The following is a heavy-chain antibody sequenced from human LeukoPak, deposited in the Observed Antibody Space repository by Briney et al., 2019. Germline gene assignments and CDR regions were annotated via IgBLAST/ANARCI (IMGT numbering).Heavy chain of an antibody. Sequence: GGSLRPSCAVSGFTFSSYAMGWVRQAPGKGLEWVSAIGPSGDTTYYPDSVKGRLTISRDNSKNTLYLQMNSLRAEDTAVYYCAKAGYSSSWPFDYWGQGTLVIVSS. D-gene: IGHD6-13*01. CDR3: AKAGYSSSWPFDY. CDR1: GFTFSSYA. CDR2: IGPSGDTT. V-gene: IGHV3-23*01. J-gene: IGHJ4*02.